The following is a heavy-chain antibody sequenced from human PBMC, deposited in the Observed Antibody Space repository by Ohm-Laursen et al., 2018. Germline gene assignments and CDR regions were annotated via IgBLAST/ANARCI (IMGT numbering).Heavy chain of an antibody. CDR3: AKSKLTSYYYHGLDV. V-gene: IGHV3-7*01. J-gene: IGHJ6*02. D-gene: IGHD1-1*01. CDR1: GFTFSSYA. Sequence: SLRLSCAASGFTFSSYAMSWVRQAPGKGLEWVANIKQDGSEKYYVDSVKGRFTISRDNSKNTLYLQMNSLRGEDTAVYYCAKSKLTSYYYHGLDVWGQGTTVTVSS. CDR2: IKQDGSEK.